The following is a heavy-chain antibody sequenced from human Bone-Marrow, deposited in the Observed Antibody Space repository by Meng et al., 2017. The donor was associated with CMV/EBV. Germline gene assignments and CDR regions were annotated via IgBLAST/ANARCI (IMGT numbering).Heavy chain of an antibody. V-gene: IGHV1-18*01. Sequence: ASVKVPCKASGYTFTSYGISWVRQAPGQGLEWMGWISAYNGNTNSAQKLQGRVTMTTDTSTSTAYMELRSLRSDATAVYYCARFESYGYLGAYYFDDWGQGTLVTGSS. CDR3: ARFESYGYLGAYYFDD. D-gene: IGHD5-18*01. CDR2: ISAYNGNT. J-gene: IGHJ4*01. CDR1: GYTFTSYG.